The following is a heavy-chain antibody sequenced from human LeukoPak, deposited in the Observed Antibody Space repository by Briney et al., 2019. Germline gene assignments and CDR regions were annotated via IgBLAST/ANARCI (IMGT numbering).Heavy chain of an antibody. CDR2: IIPILGIA. J-gene: IGHJ4*02. D-gene: IGHD6-19*01. V-gene: IGHV1-69*04. CDR1: GGTFSSYA. CDR3: ARVTAVAGTLLDY. Sequence: SVKVSCKASGGTFSSYAISWVRKAPGQGLEWMGRIIPILGIANYAQKFQGRVTITADKSTSTAYMELSSLRSEDTAVYYCARVTAVAGTLLDYWGQGTLVTVSP.